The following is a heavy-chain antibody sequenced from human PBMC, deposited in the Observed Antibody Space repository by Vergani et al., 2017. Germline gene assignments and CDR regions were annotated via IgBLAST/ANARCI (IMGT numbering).Heavy chain of an antibody. CDR2: IYTSGST. CDR3: AIGVVVVPAAPSINYYYYGMDV. V-gene: IGHV4-61*02. CDR1: GGSISSGSYY. D-gene: IGHD2-2*01. J-gene: IGHJ6*02. Sequence: QVQLQESGPGLVKPSQTLSLTCTVSGGSISSGSYYWSWIRQPAGKGLEWIGRIYTSGSTNYNPSLKSRVTISVDTSKNQFSLKLSSVTAADTAVYYFAIGVVVVPAAPSINYYYYGMDVWGQGTTVTVSS.